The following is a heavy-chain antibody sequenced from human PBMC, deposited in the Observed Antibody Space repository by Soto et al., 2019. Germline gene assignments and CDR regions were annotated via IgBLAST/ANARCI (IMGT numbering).Heavy chain of an antibody. CDR3: AKEMYPRTVLDSSSPWGDY. J-gene: IGHJ4*02. Sequence: QVQLVQAGGGVIQPGKSLRLSCAASGITFTTYGMHWVSQTPGKGLEWVAVVSYDGSHKYYADSVKGRFTIFRDDSKNTLYLQMNSLRVEDTAVYYCAKEMYPRTVLDSSSPWGDYWGQGTLVAVSS. D-gene: IGHD6-6*01. V-gene: IGHV3-30*18. CDR1: GITFTTYG. CDR2: VSYDGSHK.